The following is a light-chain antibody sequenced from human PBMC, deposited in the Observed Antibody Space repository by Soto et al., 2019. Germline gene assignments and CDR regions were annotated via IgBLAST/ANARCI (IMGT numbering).Light chain of an antibody. V-gene: IGLV1-44*01. Sequence: QSVLTQPPSASGTPGQRVTISCSGSSSNIGSNTVNWYQQLPGTAPKLLIYSNNQRPSGVPARFSGSKSGTSASLAISGLQSDDEADYYCAAWDDNLNGVVFGGGTKLTVL. J-gene: IGLJ2*01. CDR2: SNN. CDR3: AAWDDNLNGVV. CDR1: SSNIGSNT.